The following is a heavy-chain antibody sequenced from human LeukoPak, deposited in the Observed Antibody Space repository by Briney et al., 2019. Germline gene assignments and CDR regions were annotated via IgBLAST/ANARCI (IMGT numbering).Heavy chain of an antibody. Sequence: SVKVSCKASGGTFSSYAISRVRQAPGQGLEWMGGVIPIFGTANYAQKFQGRVTITTDESTSTAYMELSSLRSEDTAVYYCARDRFRALERDGYNTFDYWGQGTPVTVSS. J-gene: IGHJ4*02. CDR1: GGTFSSYA. CDR2: VIPIFGTA. V-gene: IGHV1-69*05. D-gene: IGHD5-24*01. CDR3: ARDRFRALERDGYNTFDY.